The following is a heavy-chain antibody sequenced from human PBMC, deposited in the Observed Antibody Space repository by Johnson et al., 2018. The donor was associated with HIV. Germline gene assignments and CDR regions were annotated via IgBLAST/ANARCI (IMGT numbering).Heavy chain of an antibody. V-gene: IGHV3-23*04. J-gene: IGHJ3*02. CDR1: GFTFSSYA. CDR2: ISGSGGST. D-gene: IGHD3-3*01. Sequence: VQLVESGGGLVQPGGSLRLSCAASGFTFSSYAMSWVRQAPGKGLEWVSAISGSGGSTYYADSVKGRFTISRDNAKNSLDLQMNSLRAEDTDVDYCARDRRITIFGSGRAVQSNDGFDIWGQGTMVTVSS. CDR3: ARDRRITIFGSGRAVQSNDGFDI.